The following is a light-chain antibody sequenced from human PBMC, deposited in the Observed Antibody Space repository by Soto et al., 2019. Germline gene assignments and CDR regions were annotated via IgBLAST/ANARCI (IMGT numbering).Light chain of an antibody. CDR3: QQRSNFIT. CDR2: DAS. J-gene: IGKJ5*01. CDR1: QSVSSY. V-gene: IGKV3-11*01. Sequence: EIVLTQSPATLSLSPGERATLSCRASQSVSSYLAWYQQKPGQAPRLLIYDASNRAAGIPARFSGSGSGTDFTLTISSLEPEDFAVYYCQQRSNFITFGQGTRLAIK.